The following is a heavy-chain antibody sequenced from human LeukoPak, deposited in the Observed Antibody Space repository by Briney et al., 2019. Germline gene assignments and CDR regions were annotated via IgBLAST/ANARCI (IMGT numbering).Heavy chain of an antibody. CDR2: IRYDGSNQ. D-gene: IGHD6-19*01. J-gene: IGHJ6*02. CDR1: GFTFSDSG. Sequence: PGGSLRLSCAASGFTFSDSGMHWVSQHPGKGLEWVAFIRYDGSNQNYADSVKGRFTISRDNSKNTLYLQMNSLRAEDTAVYYCARDEDSSGWRVYYYYGMDVWGQGTTVTVSS. V-gene: IGHV3-30*02. CDR3: ARDEDSSGWRVYYYYGMDV.